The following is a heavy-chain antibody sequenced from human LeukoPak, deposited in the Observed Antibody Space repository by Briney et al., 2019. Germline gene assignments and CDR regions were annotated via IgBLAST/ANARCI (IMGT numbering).Heavy chain of an antibody. J-gene: IGHJ3*02. V-gene: IGHV4-30-4*01. CDR1: GGSISSGDYY. CDR3: ARALYGSGTTDAFDI. Sequence: SETLSLTCTVSGGSISSGDYYWSWIRQPPGKGLEWIGYIYYSGSTYYNPSLKSRVTISVDTSKNQFSLKLSSVTAADTAVYYCARALYGSGTTDAFDIWGQGTMVTVSS. D-gene: IGHD3-10*01. CDR2: IYYSGST.